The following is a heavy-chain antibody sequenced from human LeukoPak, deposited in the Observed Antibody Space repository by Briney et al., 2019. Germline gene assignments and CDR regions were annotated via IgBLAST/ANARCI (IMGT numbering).Heavy chain of an antibody. Sequence: GRSLRLSCAASGFTFSSYVMHWVRQATGKGLEWVAVISYDGSNKYYADPVKGRFTISRDNSKNTLYLQMNSLRAEDTAVYYCAKDRDMTTDYGMDVWGKGTTVTVSS. J-gene: IGHJ6*04. CDR2: ISYDGSNK. CDR1: GFTFSSYV. CDR3: AKDRDMTTDYGMDV. V-gene: IGHV3-30*18. D-gene: IGHD4-17*01.